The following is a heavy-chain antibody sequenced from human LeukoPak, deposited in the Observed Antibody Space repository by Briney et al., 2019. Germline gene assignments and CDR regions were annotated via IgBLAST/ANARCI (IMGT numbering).Heavy chain of an antibody. CDR2: ISSSSSYI. Sequence: GGSLRLSCAASGFTFSSYSMNWVRQAPGKGLEWVSSISSSSSYIYYADSVKGRFTISRDNAKNSLYLQMNSLRAEDTAVYYCASELVVPAARDYWGQGTLVTVSS. D-gene: IGHD2-2*01. CDR1: GFTFSSYS. V-gene: IGHV3-21*01. CDR3: ASELVVPAARDY. J-gene: IGHJ4*02.